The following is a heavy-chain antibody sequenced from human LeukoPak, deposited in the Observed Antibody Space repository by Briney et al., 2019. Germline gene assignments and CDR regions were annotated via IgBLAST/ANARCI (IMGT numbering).Heavy chain of an antibody. D-gene: IGHD2-21*02. J-gene: IGHJ3*02. CDR3: ARGPSYCGGDCYAFDI. V-gene: IGHV1-46*01. CDR1: GYTFINYY. CDR2: INPSSGGT. Sequence: ASVKVACTASGYTFINYYLHWVRQAPGQGLEWMGIINPSSGGTSYAQKFQGRVTMTRATSTSTVYMELSSLRPEDTAVYYCARGPSYCGGDCYAFDIWGQGSVITVSS.